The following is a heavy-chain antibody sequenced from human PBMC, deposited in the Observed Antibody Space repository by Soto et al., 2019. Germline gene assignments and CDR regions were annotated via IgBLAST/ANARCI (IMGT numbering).Heavy chain of an antibody. V-gene: IGHV3-21*01. CDR1: GFTFSSYS. CDR3: AKDGGGDLKAFDI. J-gene: IGHJ3*02. D-gene: IGHD3-16*01. Sequence: EVQLVESGGGLVKPGGSLRLSCAASGFTFSSYSMNWVRQAPGKGLEWVSSISSSSSYIYYADSVKGRFTISRDNAKNSLYLQMNSLRVEDTALYYCAKDGGGDLKAFDIWGQGTMVTVSS. CDR2: ISSSSSYI.